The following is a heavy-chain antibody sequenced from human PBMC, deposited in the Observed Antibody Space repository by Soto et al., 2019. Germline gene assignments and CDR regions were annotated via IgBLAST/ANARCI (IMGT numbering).Heavy chain of an antibody. CDR1: GGSFSVYY. D-gene: IGHD2-2*01. J-gene: IGHJ5*02. CDR2: INHSGST. V-gene: IGHV4-34*01. Sequence: PSETLSLTCAFYGGSFSVYYWSWIRQPPGKGLEWIGEINHSGSTNYNPSLKSRVTISVDTSKNQFSLKLSSVTAADTAVYYCARGSPLHRLLSRTLGSLRWFDPSGQGTLVT. CDR3: ARGSPLHRLLSRTLGSLRWFDP.